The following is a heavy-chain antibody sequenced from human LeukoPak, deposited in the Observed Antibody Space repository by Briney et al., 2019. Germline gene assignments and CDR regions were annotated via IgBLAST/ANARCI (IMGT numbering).Heavy chain of an antibody. V-gene: IGHV1-46*01. CDR3: ARSDYNDYRGLGF. CDR2: IIPSSGST. J-gene: IGHJ4*02. Sequence: GASVKVSCKASGYAFTSYHTHWMRQAPGQGLGWMGIIIPSSGSTTYAQQFQGRVTMTRDTSTSTVNMELSSLTSGDTAVYFCARSDYNDYRGLGFWGQGTLVTVSS. D-gene: IGHD4-11*01. CDR1: GYAFTSYH.